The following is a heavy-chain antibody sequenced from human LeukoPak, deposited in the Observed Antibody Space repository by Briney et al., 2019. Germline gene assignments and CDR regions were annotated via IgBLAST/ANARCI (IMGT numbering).Heavy chain of an antibody. V-gene: IGHV1-69*04. CDR3: ARDLARVRGEYWLDR. CDR1: GGTFSSYT. Sequence: SVKVSCKASGGTFSSYTISWVRQAPGQGIEWMGRIIPILGIANYAQKFQGRVTITADKSTSEDYLELSSLSYEETAGYYCARDLARVRGEYWLDRLGEGTLVTVSS. J-gene: IGHJ5*02. CDR2: IIPILGIA. D-gene: IGHD3-10*01.